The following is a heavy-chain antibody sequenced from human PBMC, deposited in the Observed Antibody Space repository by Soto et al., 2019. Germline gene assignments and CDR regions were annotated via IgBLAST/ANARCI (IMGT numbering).Heavy chain of an antibody. J-gene: IGHJ4*02. CDR2: INAGNGNT. CDR1: RFTFTDYA. Sequence: ASVKVSCKASRFTFTDYALHWIRQAPGQGLEWMGWINAGNGNTKYSQKFQGRVTITRDTSASTAFMELRSLRSEYTSLYYCARDCITTTCHDYFDYWGQGTLVTVSS. CDR3: ARDCITTTCHDYFDY. V-gene: IGHV1-3*01. D-gene: IGHD2-2*01.